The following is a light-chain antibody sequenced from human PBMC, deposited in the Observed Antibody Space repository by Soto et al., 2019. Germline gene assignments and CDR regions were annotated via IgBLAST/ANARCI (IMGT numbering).Light chain of an antibody. J-gene: IGLJ1*01. V-gene: IGLV1-40*01. Sequence: QSVLTQPPSVSGAPGQRVTIFCTGSSSNIGARNVVHWYQQLPGTAPKLLIYANSNRPSGVPDRFSGSQSGTSASLAITGLQAEHEADYYCQSYDTSLTGYVFGTGTKLTVL. CDR3: QSYDTSLTGYV. CDR1: SSNIGARNV. CDR2: ANS.